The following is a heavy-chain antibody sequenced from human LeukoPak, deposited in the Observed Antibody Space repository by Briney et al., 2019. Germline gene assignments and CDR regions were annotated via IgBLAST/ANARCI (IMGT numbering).Heavy chain of an antibody. CDR2: ISGSGGST. D-gene: IGHD3-22*01. Sequence: GGSLRLSCAASGFTFSGYAMSWVRQAPGKGLEWVSAISGSGGSTYYADSVKGRFTISRDNSKNTLYLQMNSLRAEDTAVYYCAKDLSDYYDSSGYYPHFDYWGQGTLVTVSS. J-gene: IGHJ4*02. CDR1: GFTFSGYA. CDR3: AKDLSDYYDSSGYYPHFDY. V-gene: IGHV3-23*01.